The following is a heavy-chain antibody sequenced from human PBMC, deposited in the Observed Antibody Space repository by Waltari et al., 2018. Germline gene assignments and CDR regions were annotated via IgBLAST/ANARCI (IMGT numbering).Heavy chain of an antibody. J-gene: IGHJ4*02. Sequence: EVQLVESGGGLVQPGGSLRLSCAASGFTFRDYWMNWFRQAPGKGPEWVANIKPDGSDKYYVDSVKGRFTISIDNAKNVMYLQMNSLRAEDTAMYYCASWADWGQGTLVTVPS. CDR2: IKPDGSDK. CDR1: GFTFRDYW. CDR3: ASWAD. D-gene: IGHD3-16*01. V-gene: IGHV3-7*03.